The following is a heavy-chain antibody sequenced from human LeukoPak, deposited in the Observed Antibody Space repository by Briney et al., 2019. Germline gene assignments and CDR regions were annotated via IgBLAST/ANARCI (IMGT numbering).Heavy chain of an antibody. CDR2: ISGSGGST. Sequence: GGSLRLSCAASGFTFSSYAMSWVRQAPGKGLEWVSAISGSGGSTYYADSVKGRFTISRDNSKNVLYLQMNSLRPEDTAAYYCAKGVAAVGRAYYFDYWGQGTLVTVSS. CDR1: GFTFSSYA. J-gene: IGHJ4*02. CDR3: AKGVAAVGRAYYFDY. D-gene: IGHD6-13*01. V-gene: IGHV3-23*01.